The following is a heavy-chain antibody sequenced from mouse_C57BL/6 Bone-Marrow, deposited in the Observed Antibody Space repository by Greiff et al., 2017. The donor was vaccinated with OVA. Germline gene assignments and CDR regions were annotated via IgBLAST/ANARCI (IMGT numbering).Heavy chain of an antibody. Sequence: VQLKQSGAELVRPGASVKLSCTASGFTITDDYMHWVKQRPEQGLEWIGWINPENGDTEYASKFQGKAIITADTSSNTAYQQLSSLTSEDTAVYYCTTWSFSYWGQGTLVTVSA. V-gene: IGHV14-4*01. J-gene: IGHJ3*01. CDR2: INPENGDT. CDR1: GFTITDDY. CDR3: TTWSFSY.